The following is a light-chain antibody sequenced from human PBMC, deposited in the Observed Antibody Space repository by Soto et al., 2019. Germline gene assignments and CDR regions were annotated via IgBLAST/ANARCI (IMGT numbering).Light chain of an antibody. CDR3: QQLCSYRLT. J-gene: IGKJ4*01. CDR1: QGISSY. CDR2: AVS. V-gene: IGKV1-9*01. Sequence: DIQLTQSPSFLSASVGDRVTITCRASQGISSYFAWYQQKPGKAPKLLIYAVSTLPSGVPARFSGSASGTEFTLTISSLQPEDFAAYYCQQLCSYRLTFGGGTKVEIK.